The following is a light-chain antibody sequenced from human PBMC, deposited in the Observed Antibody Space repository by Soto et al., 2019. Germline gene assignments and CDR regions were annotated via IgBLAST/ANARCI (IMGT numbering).Light chain of an antibody. J-gene: IGKJ4*01. V-gene: IGKV4-1*01. CDR3: QQYYTTPLT. CDR1: QSVLYSSNNKNY. CDR2: WAS. Sequence: DIVMTQSPDSLAVSLGERATINCKSSQSVLYSSNNKNYLAWYQQKPGQPPKLLIYWASTRESGVPDRFSASGSGTDFSLTISSLKAEDVGLYYCQQYYTTPLTFGGGTKVEI.